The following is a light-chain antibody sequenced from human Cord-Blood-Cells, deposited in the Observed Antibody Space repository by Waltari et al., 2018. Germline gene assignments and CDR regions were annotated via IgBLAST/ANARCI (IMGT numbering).Light chain of an antibody. V-gene: IGKV4-1*01. Sequence: IVMTQSPDSLPVSLGQRATINCKSSPSVLYSSNNKNYLAWYQQKPGQPPKLLIYWAFTRESGVPDRFSGSGSGTDFTLTISSLQAGDVAVYYCQQYYSTPWTFGQGTKVEIK. CDR1: PSVLYSSNNKNY. CDR2: WAF. J-gene: IGKJ1*01. CDR3: QQYYSTPWT.